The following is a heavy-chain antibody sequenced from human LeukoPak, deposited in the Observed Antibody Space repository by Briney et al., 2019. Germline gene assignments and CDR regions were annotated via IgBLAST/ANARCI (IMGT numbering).Heavy chain of an antibody. J-gene: IGHJ4*02. V-gene: IGHV3-30*02. CDR1: GFTFSSYG. CDR2: IRYDGSNK. CDR3: ATYRQVLLPFES. D-gene: IGHD5-18*01. Sequence: QTGGSLRLSCAASGFTFSSYGMHWVRQAPGKGLEWVAFIRYDGSNKYYADSVRGRFTISRDNSKSTLFLQMNSLRAEDTAIYYCATYRQVLLPFESWGQGTLVTVSS.